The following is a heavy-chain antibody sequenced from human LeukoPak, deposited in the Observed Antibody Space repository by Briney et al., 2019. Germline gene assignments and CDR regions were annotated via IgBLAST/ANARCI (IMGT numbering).Heavy chain of an antibody. Sequence: ASVKVSCKASGYTFTGHYMHWIRQAPGQGLEWMGWIEPNSGGTHFAQKFQGRLTISRDTSISTANMELSRLSSDDTAIYYCARDGTSTDDYWGQGTLVTVSS. CDR2: IEPNSGGT. CDR3: ARDGTSTDDY. D-gene: IGHD2-2*01. CDR1: GYTFTGHY. J-gene: IGHJ4*02. V-gene: IGHV1-2*02.